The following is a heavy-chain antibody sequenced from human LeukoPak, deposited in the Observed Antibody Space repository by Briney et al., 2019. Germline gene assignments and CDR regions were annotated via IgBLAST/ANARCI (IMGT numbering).Heavy chain of an antibody. D-gene: IGHD2-8*02. J-gene: IGHJ5*02. CDR3: ARDCCTGGRNTFDP. CDR2: IKPDGSDK. Sequence: GGSLRLSCAASGFTFSTYWMTWVRQAPGKGLEWVANIKPDGSDKYFVDSVRGRFTISRDNSKNTLYLQMNSLRAEDTAVYYCARDCCTGGRNTFDPWGQGTLVTVSS. CDR1: GFTFSTYW. V-gene: IGHV3-7*01.